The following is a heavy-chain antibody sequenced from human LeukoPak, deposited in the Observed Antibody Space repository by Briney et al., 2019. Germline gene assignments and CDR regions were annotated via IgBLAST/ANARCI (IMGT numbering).Heavy chain of an antibody. J-gene: IGHJ4*02. V-gene: IGHV4-34*01. CDR1: GGSFSGYY. CDR3: ARFRGYCTSTSCQDFDY. D-gene: IGHD2-2*01. Sequence: SQTLSLTCAVYGGSFSGYYWSWIRQPPGKGLEWIGEINHSGSTNYNPSLKSRVTISVDTSKNQFSLKLSSVTAADTAVYYCARFRGYCTSTSCQDFDYWGQGTLVTVSS. CDR2: INHSGST.